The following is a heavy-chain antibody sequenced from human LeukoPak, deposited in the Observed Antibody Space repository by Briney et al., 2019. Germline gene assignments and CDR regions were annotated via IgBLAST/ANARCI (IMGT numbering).Heavy chain of an antibody. CDR3: ARPLPYSGSYFDY. Sequence: GGSLRLSCAASGFTFSSYAMSWVRQAPGKGLEWVANIKQDGSEKYYVDSVKGRFTISRDNAKNSLYLQMNSLRAEDTAVYYCARPLPYSGSYFDYWGQGTLVTVSS. J-gene: IGHJ4*02. D-gene: IGHD1-26*01. CDR2: IKQDGSEK. V-gene: IGHV3-7*01. CDR1: GFTFSSYA.